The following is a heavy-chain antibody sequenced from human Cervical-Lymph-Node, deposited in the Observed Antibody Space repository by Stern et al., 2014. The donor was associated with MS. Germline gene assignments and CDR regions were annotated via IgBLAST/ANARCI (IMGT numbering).Heavy chain of an antibody. J-gene: IGHJ5*02. CDR3: ATTRWDLFTWNWFDP. D-gene: IGHD1-26*01. V-gene: IGHV4-61*02. CDR1: GGSISSSGYY. Sequence: VQLVESGPGLVKPSQTLSLTCTVSGGSISSSGYYWSWIRQPADKGLEWIGRIHESGSTYYNPSLKSRVTISIDKAKNQFSLKLPSVTAADTAVYYCATTRWDLFTWNWFDPWGQGTLVTVSS. CDR2: IHESGST.